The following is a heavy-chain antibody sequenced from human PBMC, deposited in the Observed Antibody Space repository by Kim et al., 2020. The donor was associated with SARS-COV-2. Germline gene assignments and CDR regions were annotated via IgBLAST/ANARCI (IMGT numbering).Heavy chain of an antibody. V-gene: IGHV4-34*01. J-gene: IGHJ5*02. CDR3: ASRGYCSGGSCPNWFDP. Sequence: SETLSLTCAVYGGSFSGYYWSWIRQPPGKGLEWIGEINHSGSTNYNPSLKSRVTISVDTSKNQFSLKLSSVTAADTAVYYCASRGYCSGGSCPNWFDPWGQGTLVTVSS. D-gene: IGHD2-15*01. CDR1: GGSFSGYY. CDR2: INHSGST.